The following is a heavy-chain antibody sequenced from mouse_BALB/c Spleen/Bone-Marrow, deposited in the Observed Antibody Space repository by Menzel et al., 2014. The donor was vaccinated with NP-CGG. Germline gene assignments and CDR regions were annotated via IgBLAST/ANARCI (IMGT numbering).Heavy chain of an antibody. CDR3: ARDYYGFSYGFAY. J-gene: IGHJ3*01. Sequence: EVQLQQSGPELVKPGASMKISCKASGYSFTGYTMNWVKQSHGKNLEWIGLINPYNGGINYNQKFKGKATLTVDKSSSTAYMELLSLTSEDSAVYYCARDYYGFSYGFAYWGQGTLVTVSA. CDR2: INPYNGGI. D-gene: IGHD1-1*01. V-gene: IGHV1-18*01. CDR1: GYSFTGYT.